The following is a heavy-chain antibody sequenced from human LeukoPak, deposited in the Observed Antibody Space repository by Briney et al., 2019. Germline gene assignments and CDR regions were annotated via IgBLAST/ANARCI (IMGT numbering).Heavy chain of an antibody. CDR1: GYTFTGYY. CDR2: INPNSGGT. CDR3: AGDELRYSNWFDP. D-gene: IGHD3-9*01. V-gene: IGHV1-2*02. Sequence: ASVKVSCKASGYTFTGYYMHWVRQAPGQGLEWMGWINPNSGGTNYAQKFQGRVTMTRDTSISTAYMELSRLRSDDTAVYYCAGDELRYSNWFDPWGQGTLVTVSS. J-gene: IGHJ5*02.